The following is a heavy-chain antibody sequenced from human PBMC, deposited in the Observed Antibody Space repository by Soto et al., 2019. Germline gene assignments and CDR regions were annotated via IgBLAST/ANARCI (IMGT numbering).Heavy chain of an antibody. D-gene: IGHD3-10*01. Sequence: EVQLLESGGGLVQPGGSLRLSCAASGFTFSSYAMSWVRQAPGKGLEWVSAISGSGGSTYYADSVKGRFTISRDNSKNTLYLQMNSLRAEDTAIYYCVKEGRLAVGGLDLWGQGALVTVSS. CDR1: GFTFSSYA. CDR3: VKEGRLAVGGLDL. J-gene: IGHJ5*02. CDR2: ISGSGGST. V-gene: IGHV3-23*01.